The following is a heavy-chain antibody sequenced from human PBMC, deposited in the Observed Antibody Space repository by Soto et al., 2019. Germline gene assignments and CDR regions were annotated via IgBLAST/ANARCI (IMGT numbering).Heavy chain of an antibody. Sequence: SETLSLTCTVSGGSISSYYWSWIRQPPGKGLEWIGYIYYSGSTSYNPSLKSRVTISVDTSKNQFSLKLSSVTAVDTAVYYCARAEVDTAMVDYWGQGTLVTVSS. V-gene: IGHV4-59*08. CDR3: ARAEVDTAMVDY. CDR2: IYYSGST. D-gene: IGHD5-18*01. CDR1: GGSISSYY. J-gene: IGHJ4*02.